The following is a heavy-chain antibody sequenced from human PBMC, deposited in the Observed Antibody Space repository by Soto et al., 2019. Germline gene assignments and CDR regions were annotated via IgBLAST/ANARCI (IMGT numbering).Heavy chain of an antibody. CDR1: GYSFTKYW. J-gene: IGHJ6*02. V-gene: IGHV5-51*01. CDR2: IYPGDSDT. CDR3: ARLLNLGYSNYYYYGMDV. D-gene: IGHD5-18*01. Sequence: PGESLKISCKASGYSFTKYWIGWVRQMPEKSLEWMGIIYPGDSDTRYSPSFQGQVTISADKSTSTAYLQWSSLQASDTAIYYCARLLNLGYSNYYYYGMDVWGQGTTVTVSS.